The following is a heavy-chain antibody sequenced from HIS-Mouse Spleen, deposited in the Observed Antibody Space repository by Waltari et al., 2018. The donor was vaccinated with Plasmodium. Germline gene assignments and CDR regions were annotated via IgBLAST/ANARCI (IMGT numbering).Heavy chain of an antibody. J-gene: IGHJ1*01. V-gene: IGHV1-2*02. CDR3: ARVLGYKAAAGTFVEYFQH. CDR2: INPNSGGT. D-gene: IGHD6-13*01. CDR1: GYTFTGYY. Sequence: QVQLVQSGAEVKKPGASVKVSCKASGYTFTGYYMHWVRQAHGQWLEWMGWINPNSGGTNYAQKFQGRVTMTRDTSISTAYMELSRLRSDDTAVYYCARVLGYKAAAGTFVEYFQHWGQGTLVTVSS.